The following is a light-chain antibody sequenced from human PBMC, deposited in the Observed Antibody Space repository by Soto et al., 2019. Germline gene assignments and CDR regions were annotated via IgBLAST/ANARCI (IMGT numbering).Light chain of an antibody. V-gene: IGKV1-39*01. CDR3: QQRYSTPRT. CDR1: QSISSY. Sequence: DIQMTQSPSSLSASVGDRVTITCRASQSISSYLNWYQQKPGKATKLLIYAASSLQSGVPSRFSGSGSGTDFTLTISSLQPEEFATYYCQQRYSTPRTFGGGTKVEIK. J-gene: IGKJ4*01. CDR2: AAS.